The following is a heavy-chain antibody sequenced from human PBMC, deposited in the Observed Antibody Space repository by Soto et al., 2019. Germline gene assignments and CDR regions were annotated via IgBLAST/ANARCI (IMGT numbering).Heavy chain of an antibody. CDR2: IYSGGST. CDR1: GFTVSSNY. CDR3: ARSRGSGSYYFDY. V-gene: IGHV3-53*01. D-gene: IGHD3-10*01. Sequence: PGGALTLSCTASGFTVSSNYMSWVRQAPGKGLEWVSVIYSGGSTYYADSVKGRFTISRDNSKNTLYLQMNSLRAEDTAVYYCARSRGSGSYYFDYWGQGTLVTVSS. J-gene: IGHJ4*02.